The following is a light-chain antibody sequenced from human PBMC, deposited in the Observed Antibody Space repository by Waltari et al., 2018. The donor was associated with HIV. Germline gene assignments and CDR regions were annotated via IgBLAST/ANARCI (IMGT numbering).Light chain of an antibody. CDR1: QSVTNY. CDR3: QQRHNWPPLT. Sequence: EIVLTQSPATLSLSPGERATLSCRSSQSVTNYLAWYQQKPGQAPRLLIYDSTHRATGIPARFSGSGSTTDFTLTISSLEPEDFGVYYCQQRHNWPPLTFGGGTKVEIK. CDR2: DST. J-gene: IGKJ4*01. V-gene: IGKV3-11*01.